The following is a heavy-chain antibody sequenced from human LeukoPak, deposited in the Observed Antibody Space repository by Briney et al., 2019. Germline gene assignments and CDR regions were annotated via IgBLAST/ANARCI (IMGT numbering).Heavy chain of an antibody. CDR3: TTDYYYDSSGYYSGDY. J-gene: IGHJ4*02. D-gene: IGHD3-22*01. CDR1: GFTFSNAW. Sequence: KTGGSLRLSCAASGFTFSNAWMSLVRQAPGKGLEWVGRIKSKTDGGTTDYAAPVKGRFTISRDDSKNTLYLQMNSLKTEDTAVYYCTTDYYYDSSGYYSGDYWGQGTLVTVSS. CDR2: IKSKTDGGTT. V-gene: IGHV3-15*01.